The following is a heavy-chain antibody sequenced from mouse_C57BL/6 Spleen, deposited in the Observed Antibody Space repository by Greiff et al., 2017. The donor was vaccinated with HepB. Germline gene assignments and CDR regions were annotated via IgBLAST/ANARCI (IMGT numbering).Heavy chain of an antibody. Sequence: EVNLVESGGGLVKPGGSLKLSCAASGFTFSSYTMSWVRQTPEKRLEWVATISGGGGNTYYPDSVKGRFTISRDNAKNTLYLQMSSLRSEDTALYYCATYYDYDWYFDVWGTGTTVTVSS. J-gene: IGHJ1*03. V-gene: IGHV5-9*01. D-gene: IGHD2-4*01. CDR3: ATYYDYDWYFDV. CDR2: ISGGGGNT. CDR1: GFTFSSYT.